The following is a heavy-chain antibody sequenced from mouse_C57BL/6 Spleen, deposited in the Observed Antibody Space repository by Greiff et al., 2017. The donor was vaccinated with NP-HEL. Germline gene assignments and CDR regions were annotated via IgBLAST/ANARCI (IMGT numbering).Heavy chain of an antibody. CDR2: ISSGGSYT. V-gene: IGHV5-6*01. D-gene: IGHD3-2*02. Sequence: EVQLVESGGDLVKPGGSLKLSCAASGFTFSSYGMSWVRQTPDKRLEWVATISSGGSYTYYPDSVKGRFTISRDNAKNTLYLQMSSLKSEDTAMYYCASSTAQAGAYWGQGTLVTVSA. CDR1: GFTFSSYG. CDR3: ASSTAQAGAY. J-gene: IGHJ3*01.